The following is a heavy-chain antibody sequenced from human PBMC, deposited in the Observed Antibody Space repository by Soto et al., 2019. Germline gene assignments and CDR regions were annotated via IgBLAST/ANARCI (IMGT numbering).Heavy chain of an antibody. CDR2: IYWDDDK. V-gene: IGHV2-5*02. D-gene: IGHD2-21*02. CDR1: GFSFSSIGEG. CDR3: VQSRCGGDCLQSYSSHSYYGLDV. J-gene: IGHJ6*02. Sequence: QITLKESGPTLVKPTQTLTLTCTFPGFSFSSIGEGVGWIRQPPGKALEWLALIYWDDDKRYSPSLKSRLTITKDPSKNQVVLTMTNMDPVDTAPYYCVQSRCGGDCLQSYSSHSYYGLDVWGQGTTVTVSS.